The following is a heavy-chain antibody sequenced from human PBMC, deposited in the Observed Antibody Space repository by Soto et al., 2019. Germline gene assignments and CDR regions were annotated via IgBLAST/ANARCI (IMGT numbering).Heavy chain of an antibody. CDR1: GYSFTSYW. J-gene: IGHJ6*02. V-gene: IGHV5-10-1*01. D-gene: IGHD2-15*01. Sequence: GESLKISCKGSGYSFTSYWISWVRQMPGKGLEWMGGIDPSDSYTNYSPSFRGHVTISADKSISTAYLQWSSLKASDTAMYYCARHERYCSGGSCAPYYYYYGMDVWGQGTTVTVSS. CDR2: IDPSDSYT. CDR3: ARHERYCSGGSCAPYYYYYGMDV.